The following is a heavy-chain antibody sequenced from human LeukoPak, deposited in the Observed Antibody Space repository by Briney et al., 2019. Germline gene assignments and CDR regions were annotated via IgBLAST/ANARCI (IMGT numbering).Heavy chain of an antibody. Sequence: GGSLRLSCAASGFNFDDYTMHWVRQAPGKGLEWVSFIRNNGDNKYYADSVRGRFTISRDNSKNTLYLQMNTLRTDDTAVYYCVTSKGAGYFDYWGQGTLVTVSS. CDR2: IRNNGDNK. V-gene: IGHV3-30*02. CDR3: VTSKGAGYFDY. D-gene: IGHD6-19*01. CDR1: GFNFDDYT. J-gene: IGHJ4*02.